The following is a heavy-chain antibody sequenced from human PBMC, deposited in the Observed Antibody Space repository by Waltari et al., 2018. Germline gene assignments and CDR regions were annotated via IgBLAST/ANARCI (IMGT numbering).Heavy chain of an antibody. CDR1: GYTFTSYY. V-gene: IGHV1-46*01. D-gene: IGHD3-9*01. CDR2: INPSGGST. Sequence: QVQLVQSGAEVKKPGASVKVSCKASGYTFTSYYMHWVRQAPGQGLEWMGIINPSGGSTSYAQKFQGRVTMTRETSTSTVYMELSSLRSEDTAVYYWASCDILTSHLDVWGQGTTVTVSS. J-gene: IGHJ6*02. CDR3: ASCDILTSHLDV.